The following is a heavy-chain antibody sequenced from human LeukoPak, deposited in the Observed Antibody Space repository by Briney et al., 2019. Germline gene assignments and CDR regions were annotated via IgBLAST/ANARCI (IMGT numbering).Heavy chain of an antibody. CDR2: IYYSGTT. CDR1: GGSIGSYF. CDR3: AGEAYSYTLGGYSFDL. D-gene: IGHD3-16*01. V-gene: IGHV4-59*01. Sequence: PSETLSLTCTVSGGSIGSYFWSWIRQPLGKRLEWMGYIYYSGTTNYNPSLKSRVTMSMDRSKNQFSLKLTSVTAADTAVYYCAGEAYSYTLGGYSFDLWGRGTLVTVSS. J-gene: IGHJ2*01.